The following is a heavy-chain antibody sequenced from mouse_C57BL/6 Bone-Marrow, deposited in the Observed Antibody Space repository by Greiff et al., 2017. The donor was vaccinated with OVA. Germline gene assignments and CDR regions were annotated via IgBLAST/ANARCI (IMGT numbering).Heavy chain of an antibody. Sequence: VQLQQPGAELVKPGASVKMSCKASGYTFTSYWITWVKQRPGQGLEWIGDIYPGSGSTNYNEKFKSKATLTVDTSSSTAYMQLSSLTSEDSAVYYCARRITTVEYFDYWGQGTTLTVSS. CDR2: IYPGSGST. V-gene: IGHV1-55*01. D-gene: IGHD1-1*01. CDR1: GYTFTSYW. J-gene: IGHJ2*01. CDR3: ARRITTVEYFDY.